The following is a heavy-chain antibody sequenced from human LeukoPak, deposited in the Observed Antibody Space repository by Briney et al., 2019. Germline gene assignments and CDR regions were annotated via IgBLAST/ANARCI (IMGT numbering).Heavy chain of an antibody. CDR1: GFTFSSYS. D-gene: IGHD6-19*01. CDR3: ARSISGYSSGWYFVDPEQIDY. CDR2: ISRSSSYI. Sequence: GGSLSLSCAASGFTFSSYSMNWVRHAPGKGLEWVSSISRSSSYIYYADSVKGRFTISRDNAKNSLYLQMNSLRAEDTAVYYCARSISGYSSGWYFVDPEQIDYWGQGTLVTVSS. V-gene: IGHV3-21*01. J-gene: IGHJ4*02.